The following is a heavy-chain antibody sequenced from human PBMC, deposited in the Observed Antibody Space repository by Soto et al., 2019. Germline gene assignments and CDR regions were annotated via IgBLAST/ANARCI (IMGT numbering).Heavy chain of an antibody. CDR2: IIPILGIA. J-gene: IGHJ4*02. CDR1: GGTFSSYT. Sequence: QVQLVQSGAEVKKPGSSVKVSCKASGGTFSSYTISWVRQAPGQGLEWMGRIIPILGIANYAQKFQSRVTITADKSTSTAYMELSSLRSADTAVYYCARNHPTSFESNGYATPPYFDYGGQGTLVTVSS. D-gene: IGHD5-12*01. CDR3: ARNHPTSFESNGYATPPYFDY. V-gene: IGHV1-69*02.